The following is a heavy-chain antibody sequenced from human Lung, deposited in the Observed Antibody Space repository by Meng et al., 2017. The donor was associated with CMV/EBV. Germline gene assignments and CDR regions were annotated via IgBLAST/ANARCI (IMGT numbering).Heavy chain of an antibody. J-gene: IGHJ5*02. CDR3: ARQYDTRTGDNWFDP. D-gene: IGHD3-22*01. V-gene: IGHV5-51*01. CDR1: GYSFTSYW. Sequence: XVFCKGSGYSFTSYWIAWVRQMPGKGLEWMGIIYPGDSDTTYSPSFQGQVTISADNSITTTYLQWSSRRASDTAMYYCARQYDTRTGDNWFDPWGPGTXVTVSS. CDR2: IYPGDSDT.